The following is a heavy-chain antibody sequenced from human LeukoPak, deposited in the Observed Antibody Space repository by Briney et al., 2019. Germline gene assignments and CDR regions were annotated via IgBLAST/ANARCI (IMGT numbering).Heavy chain of an antibody. J-gene: IGHJ4*02. Sequence: GGSLRLSCAASGFTFRKYWMSRVRQAPGKGLEWVANINQDGSETYYADSVKGRFTMSRDNGKNSLDLQMNSLRAEDTAVYYCARPELPGWSVLSDFWGQGTLVTVSS. CDR2: INQDGSET. V-gene: IGHV3-7*01. D-gene: IGHD2-15*01. CDR3: ARPELPGWSVLSDF. CDR1: GFTFRKYW.